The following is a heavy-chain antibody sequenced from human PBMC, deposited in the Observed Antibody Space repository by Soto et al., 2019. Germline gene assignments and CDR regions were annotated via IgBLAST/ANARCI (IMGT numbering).Heavy chain of an antibody. V-gene: IGHV3-7*01. CDR3: ARGGIGYCSGGTCFHTAFDM. Sequence: EVQLVESGGGLVQPGGSLRLSCAASGFTFSSYWMSWVRQAPGKGLEWLANIKEDGTEKYYVDSLKGRFTISRDNAKNSLYVQMNGLRVEDTAVYYCARGGIGYCSGGTCFHTAFDMWGQGSMVTVSS. J-gene: IGHJ3*02. D-gene: IGHD2-15*01. CDR2: IKEDGTEK. CDR1: GFTFSSYW.